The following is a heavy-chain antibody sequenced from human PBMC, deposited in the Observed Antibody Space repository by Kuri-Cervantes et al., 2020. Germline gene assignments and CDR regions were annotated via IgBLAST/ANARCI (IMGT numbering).Heavy chain of an antibody. Sequence: SETLSLTCAVYGGSFSGYYWSWIRQPPGKGLEWIGEINHSGSTYYSLSLRSRVTISVDTSKNQFSLKLSSVTAADTAVYYCAREPAAGALWFDPWGQGTLVTVSS. CDR3: AREPAAGALWFDP. J-gene: IGHJ5*02. CDR2: INHSGST. CDR1: GGSFSGYY. V-gene: IGHV4-34*01. D-gene: IGHD6-13*01.